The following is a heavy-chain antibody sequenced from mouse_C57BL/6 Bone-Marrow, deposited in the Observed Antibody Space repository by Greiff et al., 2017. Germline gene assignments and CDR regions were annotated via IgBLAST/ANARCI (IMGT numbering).Heavy chain of an antibody. CDR3: TREDYYGSPYF. V-gene: IGHV5-9-1*02. D-gene: IGHD1-1*01. J-gene: IGHJ2*01. CDR2: ISSGGDYI. CDR1: GFTFSSYA. Sequence: EVKLVESGEGLVKPGGSLKLSCAASGFTFSSYAMSWVRQTPEKRLEWVAYISSGGDYIYYADTVKGRFTISRDNARNTLYLQMSSLKSEDTAMYYCTREDYYGSPYFWGQGTTLTVSS.